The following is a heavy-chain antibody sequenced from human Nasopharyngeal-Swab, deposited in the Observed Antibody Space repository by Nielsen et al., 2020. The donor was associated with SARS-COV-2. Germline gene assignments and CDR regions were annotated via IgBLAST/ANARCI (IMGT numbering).Heavy chain of an antibody. CDR2: IYYSGST. CDR1: GGSISSSSYY. Sequence: SETLSLTCTVSGGSISSSSYYWGWIRQPPGKGLEWIGSIYYSGSTYYNPSLKSRVTISVDTSKNQFSLTLSSVTAADTAVYYCVHSSSWYGIGYFDLWGRGTLVTVSS. V-gene: IGHV4-39*01. CDR3: VHSSSWYGIGYFDL. J-gene: IGHJ2*01. D-gene: IGHD6-13*01.